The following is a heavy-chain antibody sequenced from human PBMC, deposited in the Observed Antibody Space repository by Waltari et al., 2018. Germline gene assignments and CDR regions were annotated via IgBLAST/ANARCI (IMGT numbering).Heavy chain of an antibody. CDR1: GYTFTDYY. CDR2: VDPEDVET. Sequence: EVQLVQSGAEVKKPGATVKISCKASGYTFTDYYMHWVQQAPGKGLEWMGRVDPEDVETIYAEKFQGRVTITADTSTDTAYMELSSLRSEDTAVYYCATQSGSYWADAFDIWGQGTMVTVSS. V-gene: IGHV1-69-2*01. CDR3: ATQSGSYWADAFDI. J-gene: IGHJ3*02. D-gene: IGHD1-26*01.